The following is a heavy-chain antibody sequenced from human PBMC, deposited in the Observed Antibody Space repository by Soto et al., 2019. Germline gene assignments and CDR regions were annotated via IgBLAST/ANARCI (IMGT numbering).Heavy chain of an antibody. CDR2: IYYSGST. D-gene: IGHD4-17*01. Sequence: QVQLQESGPGLVKPSQTLSLTCTVSGGSISSGGYYWSWIRQHPGKGLEWIGYIYYSGSTYYNPSLKSRVTISVVTSKNQVSLTLSSVTAADTAVYYCARESMYGDYVSTFAYWGEGTLVTVSS. CDR1: GGSISSGGYY. V-gene: IGHV4-31*03. CDR3: ARESMYGDYVSTFAY. J-gene: IGHJ4*02.